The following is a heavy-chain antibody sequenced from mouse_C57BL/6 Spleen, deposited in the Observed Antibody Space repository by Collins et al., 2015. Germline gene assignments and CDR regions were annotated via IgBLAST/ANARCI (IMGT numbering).Heavy chain of an antibody. CDR2: INPYNGGT. V-gene: IGHV1-18*01. D-gene: IGHD1-1*02. Sequence: EVQLQQSGPELVKPGASMKISCKASSYSFTGYTMNWVKQSHGKNLEWIGLINPYNGGTSYNQKFKGKATLTVDKSSSTPYMELLSLTSEDSAVYFCARNGGNHYYAMDYWGQGTSVTVSS. J-gene: IGHJ4*01. CDR3: ARNGGNHYYAMDY. CDR1: SYSFTGYT.